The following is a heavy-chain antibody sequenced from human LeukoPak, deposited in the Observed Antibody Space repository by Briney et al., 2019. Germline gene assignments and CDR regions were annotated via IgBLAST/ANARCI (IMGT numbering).Heavy chain of an antibody. CDR3: ARRSHFDRPDF. CDR1: GYSFTSYW. CDR2: IYPGDSDT. J-gene: IGHJ4*02. D-gene: IGHD3-22*01. Sequence: GESLKISCKTSGYSFTSYWIAWVRQMPGKGLEWMGIIYPGDSDTRYSPVFQGQVTISADKSISTAYLQWSSLNASDSAMYYCARRSHFDRPDFWGQGTLVTVSS. V-gene: IGHV5-51*01.